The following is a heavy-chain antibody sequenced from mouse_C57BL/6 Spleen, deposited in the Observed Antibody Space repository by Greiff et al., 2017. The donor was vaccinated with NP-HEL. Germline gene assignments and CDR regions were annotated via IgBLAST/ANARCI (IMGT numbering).Heavy chain of an antibody. CDR1: GFNIKDDY. CDR3: TTGVLRY. D-gene: IGHD1-1*01. J-gene: IGHJ2*01. V-gene: IGHV14-4*01. Sequence: EVQLQQSGAELVRPGASVKLSCTASGFNIKDDYMHWVKQRPEQGLEWIGWIDPENGDTEYASKFQGKATITADTSSNTAYLQLSSLTSEDTAVYYCTTGVLRYRGQGTTLTVSS. CDR2: IDPENGDT.